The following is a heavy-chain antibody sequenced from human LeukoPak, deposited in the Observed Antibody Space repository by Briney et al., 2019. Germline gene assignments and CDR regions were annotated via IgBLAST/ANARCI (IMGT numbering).Heavy chain of an antibody. CDR1: GFTFSSYE. D-gene: IGHD5-18*01. CDR3: ARDKTRGLGYSYSKSGNYLDY. J-gene: IGHJ4*02. V-gene: IGHV3-48*03. Sequence: PGGSLRLSCAGSGFTFSSYEMNWVRQAPGKGLEWVSYISSSGSTRYYADSVNGRFTVSRDNAKNSLYLQMNSLRAEDTAVYSCARDKTRGLGYSYSKSGNYLDYWGQGTLVTVSS. CDR2: ISSSGSTR.